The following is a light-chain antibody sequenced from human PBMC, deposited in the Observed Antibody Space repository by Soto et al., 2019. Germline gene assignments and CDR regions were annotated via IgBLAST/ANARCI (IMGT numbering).Light chain of an antibody. CDR3: QAYDRSLVVV. CDR2: GNT. Sequence: QSVLTQSPSVSGAPGQRVTISCTGSSSNIGAGYDVNWYQQLPGTAPKLLIYGNTIRPSGVPDRFSGSKSGTSASLAITGIQAEDEADYYCQAYDRSLVVVFGGGTKLTVL. J-gene: IGLJ3*02. CDR1: SSNIGAGYD. V-gene: IGLV1-40*01.